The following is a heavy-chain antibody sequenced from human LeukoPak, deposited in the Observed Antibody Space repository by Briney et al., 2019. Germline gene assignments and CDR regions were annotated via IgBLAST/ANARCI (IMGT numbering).Heavy chain of an antibody. D-gene: IGHD2-2*01. CDR3: ARGPAYCSSTSCYPGGY. CDR1: GYTFTSYD. Sequence: GASVKVSCKASGYTFTSYDINWVRQATGQGLEWMGWMNPNSGNTGYAQKFQGRVTITRNTSISTAYMELSSLRSEDTAVYYCARGPAYCSSTSCYPGGYWGQGTLVTVSS. J-gene: IGHJ4*02. V-gene: IGHV1-8*03. CDR2: MNPNSGNT.